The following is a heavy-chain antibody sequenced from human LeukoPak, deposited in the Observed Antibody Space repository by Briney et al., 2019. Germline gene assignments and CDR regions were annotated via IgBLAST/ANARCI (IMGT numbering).Heavy chain of an antibody. V-gene: IGHV3-30*02. CDR1: GFTFSRFG. CDR2: IRFDGSNK. J-gene: IGHJ4*02. CDR3: ASSHDYYDILTGPN. D-gene: IGHD3-9*01. Sequence: GGSLRLSCAASGFTFSRFGMHWVRQAPGKGLEWVTFIRFDGSNKHYADSVKGRFTISRDNSKNTLYLQMNSLRAEDTAVYYCASSHDYYDILTGPNWGQGTLVTVSS.